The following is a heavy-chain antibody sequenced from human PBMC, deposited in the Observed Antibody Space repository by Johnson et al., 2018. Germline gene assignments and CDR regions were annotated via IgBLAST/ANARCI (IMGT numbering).Heavy chain of an antibody. V-gene: IGHV3-9*01. CDR2: ISSNSIGI. CDR3: AKERYYDRSGYYFYYYGMDV. Sequence: VQLVQSGGGLVQXGRSLRLSCEASGFTFDDYAMHWVRQAPGKGLEWVSGISSNSIGIGYWDSVKGRFTISRDNAKNSLYLQMNSLRTEDTALYYCAKERYYDRSGYYFYYYGMDVWGQGTTVTVSS. CDR1: GFTFDDYA. J-gene: IGHJ6*02. D-gene: IGHD3-22*01.